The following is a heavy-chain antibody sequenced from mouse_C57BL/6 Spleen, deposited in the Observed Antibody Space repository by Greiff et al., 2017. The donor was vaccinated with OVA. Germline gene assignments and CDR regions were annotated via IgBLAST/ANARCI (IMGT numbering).Heavy chain of an antibody. CDR1: GYTFTSYG. CDR2: IYPRSGNT. Sequence: VQLQQSGAELARPGASVQLSCKASGYTFTSYGISWVKQRTGQGLEWIGEIYPRSGNTYYNEKFKGKATLTADKSSSTAYMELRSLTSEDSAVYFSARHYDYDGDYYAMDYWGQGTSVTVSS. D-gene: IGHD2-4*01. CDR3: ARHYDYDGDYYAMDY. V-gene: IGHV1-81*01. J-gene: IGHJ4*01.